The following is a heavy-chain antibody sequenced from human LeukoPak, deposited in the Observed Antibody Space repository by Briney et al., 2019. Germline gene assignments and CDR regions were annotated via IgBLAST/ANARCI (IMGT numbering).Heavy chain of an antibody. CDR2: IYYSGST. Sequence: PSQTLSLTCTVSGGSISSGGYYWSWIRQHPGKGLEWIGYIYYSGSTYYNPSLKSRVTISVDTSKNQFSLKLSSVTAADTAVSYCARAVRGPMVRGVPDAFDIWGQGTMVTVSS. V-gene: IGHV4-31*03. CDR3: ARAVRGPMVRGVPDAFDI. D-gene: IGHD3-10*01. CDR1: GGSISSGGYY. J-gene: IGHJ3*02.